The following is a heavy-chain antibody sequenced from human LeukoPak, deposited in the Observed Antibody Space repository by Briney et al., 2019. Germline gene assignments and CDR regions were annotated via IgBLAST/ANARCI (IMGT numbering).Heavy chain of an antibody. CDR2: IIPIFGTA. Sequence: ASVKVSCKASGGTFSSYAISWVRQAPGQGLEWMGGIIPIFGTANYAQKFQGRVTITADESTSTAYMELSSLRSEDTAVYFCAKSDDNSNFHLTGYLDYWGQGTLVSVSS. CDR3: AKSDDNSNFHLTGYLDY. D-gene: IGHD3-22*01. V-gene: IGHV1-69*13. CDR1: GGTFSSYA. J-gene: IGHJ4*02.